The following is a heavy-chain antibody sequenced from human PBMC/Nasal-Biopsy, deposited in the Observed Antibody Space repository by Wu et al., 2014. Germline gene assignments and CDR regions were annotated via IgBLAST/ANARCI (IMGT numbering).Heavy chain of an antibody. CDR3: AREVNPNK. J-gene: IGHJ4*02. D-gene: IGHD1-14*01. V-gene: IGHV3-74*01. CDR1: GFNFRSYW. CDR2: INSDGSST. Sequence: LRLSCAASGFNFRSYWMHWVRQAPGKGLVWVSGINSDGSSTSYADSVKGRFTVSRDNAKNTLYLQMKSLRVEDTAVYYCAREVNPNKWGQGTLVTV.